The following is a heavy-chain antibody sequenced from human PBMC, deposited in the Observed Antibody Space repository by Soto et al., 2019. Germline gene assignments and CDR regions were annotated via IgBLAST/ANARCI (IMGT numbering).Heavy chain of an antibody. CDR2: IYYSGST. CDR1: GGSISSYY. Sequence: PSETLSLTCTVSGGSISSYYWSWIRQPPGKGLEWIGSIYYSGSTYYNPSLKSRVTISVDTSKNQFSLKLSSVTAADTAVYYCARLTTVTNEFDYWGQGTLVTVSS. V-gene: IGHV4-39*01. D-gene: IGHD4-17*01. CDR3: ARLTTVTNEFDY. J-gene: IGHJ4*02.